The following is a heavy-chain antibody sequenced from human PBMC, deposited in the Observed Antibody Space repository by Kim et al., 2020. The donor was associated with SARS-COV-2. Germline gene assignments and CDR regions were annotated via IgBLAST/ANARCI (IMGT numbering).Heavy chain of an antibody. CDR3: AKDLDPMIQGVSLPYVFDS. V-gene: IGHV3-23*01. CDR1: GFTFSTYA. D-gene: IGHD3-10*01. J-gene: IGHJ3*01. Sequence: GGSLRLSCTASGFTFSTYAMNWVRQAPGKGLEWVSGISGSGGTTHYADSVKGRFSISRDNSKNMVFLQMNYLRGGDSALYYCAKDLDPMIQGVSLPYVFDSWGQGTIVTVSS. CDR2: ISGSGGTT.